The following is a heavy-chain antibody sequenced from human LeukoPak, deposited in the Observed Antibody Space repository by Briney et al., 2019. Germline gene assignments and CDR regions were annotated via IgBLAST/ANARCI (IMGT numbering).Heavy chain of an antibody. CDR1: GGSISSYY. J-gene: IGHJ3*02. Sequence: SETLSLTCTVPGGSISSYYWGWIRQPTGKGLEWIGYIYYSGSTNYNPSLKSRVTISVDTPQNQFSLKLSSVTAADTAVYYCARGGPAPHRITLIVGASSTDAFDIWGQGTMVTVSS. CDR3: ARGGPAPHRITLIVGASSTDAFDI. V-gene: IGHV4-59*12. D-gene: IGHD3-22*01. CDR2: IYYSGST.